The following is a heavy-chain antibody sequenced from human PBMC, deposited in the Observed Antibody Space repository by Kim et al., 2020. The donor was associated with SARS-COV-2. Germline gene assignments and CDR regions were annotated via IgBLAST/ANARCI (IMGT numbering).Heavy chain of an antibody. D-gene: IGHD6-19*01. Sequence: GGSLRLSCEASDFAFDTHWMSWVRQAAGKGLEWVAIIKQDAYETYYVDSVKGRFTISRDNAKNLLYLQMSGLRAEDTAVYYCARGVAVAPLYYYHYGMDVWAQGTTVTVSS. CDR2: IKQDAYET. CDR3: ARGVAVAPLYYYHYGMDV. V-gene: IGHV3-7*03. CDR1: DFAFDTHW. J-gene: IGHJ6*02.